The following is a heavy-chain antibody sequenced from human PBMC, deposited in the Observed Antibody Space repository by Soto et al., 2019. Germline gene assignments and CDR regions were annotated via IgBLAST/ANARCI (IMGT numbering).Heavy chain of an antibody. CDR2: ISIYTGDT. CDR1: GYTFTSYS. Sequence: QGQLEQSGGEVTKPGASVKVSCKASGYTFTSYSMRWVRQAPGQGLEWMGWISIYTGDTKYAQSFQGRVTLTTETAANTAYMELRSLRSDDAAVYYCARDRCTSTRCYTHHFDVWGQGTTVVVSS. V-gene: IGHV1-18*04. J-gene: IGHJ6*02. CDR3: ARDRCTSTRCYTHHFDV. D-gene: IGHD2-2*01.